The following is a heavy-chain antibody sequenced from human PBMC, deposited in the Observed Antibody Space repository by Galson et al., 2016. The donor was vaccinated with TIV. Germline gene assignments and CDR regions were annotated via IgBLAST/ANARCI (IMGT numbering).Heavy chain of an antibody. CDR2: IDWDDDK. CDR3: AHRKTSGRPLDASDI. V-gene: IGHV2-70*12. J-gene: IGHJ3*02. Sequence: PALVKPTQTLTLTCSFAGFSLSTGGMCVSWIRQPPGKALEWLARIDWDDDKYYSTSLKTRLTVTKDTSKNQVVLTMTNMDPVDTATYYCAHRKTSGRPLDASDIWGQGTMVTVSS. CDR1: GFSLSTGGMC.